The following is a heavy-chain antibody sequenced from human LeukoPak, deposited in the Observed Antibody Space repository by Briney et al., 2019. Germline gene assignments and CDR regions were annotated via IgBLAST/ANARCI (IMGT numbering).Heavy chain of an antibody. J-gene: IGHJ4*02. D-gene: IGHD2-21*02. CDR2: IKQDGSEK. Sequence: GGSLRLSCAASGFTFNNYAMSWVRQAPGKGLEWVANIKQDGSEKYYVDSVKGRFTISRDNAKKSLYLQINSLRAEDTAVYYCAREGDDFRYFDYWGQGTLVTVYS. CDR1: GFTFNNYA. CDR3: AREGDDFRYFDY. V-gene: IGHV3-7*04.